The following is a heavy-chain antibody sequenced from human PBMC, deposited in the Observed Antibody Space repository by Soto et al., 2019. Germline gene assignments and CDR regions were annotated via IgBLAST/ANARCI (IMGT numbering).Heavy chain of an antibody. CDR3: ARGQQLVFNYYYYYGMDV. V-gene: IGHV1-8*01. CDR2: MNPNSGNT. D-gene: IGHD6-13*01. Sequence: GASVKVSCKASGYTFTSYDINWVRQATGQGLEWMGWMNPNSGNTGYAQKFQGRVTMTRNTSINTAYMELSSLRSEDTAVYYCARGQQLVFNYYYYYGMDVWGQGTTVTVSS. CDR1: GYTFTSYD. J-gene: IGHJ6*02.